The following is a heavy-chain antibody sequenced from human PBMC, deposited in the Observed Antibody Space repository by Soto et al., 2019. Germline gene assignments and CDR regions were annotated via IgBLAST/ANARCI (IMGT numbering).Heavy chain of an antibody. V-gene: IGHV3-48*01. CDR2: ISSSSTI. J-gene: IGHJ4*02. CDR3: ARDPVDIVATIPIIAADFDY. CDR1: GFTFSSYS. Sequence: GGSLRLSCAASGFTFSSYSMNWVRQAPGKGLEWVSYISSSSTIYYADSVKGRFTISRDNAKNSLYLQMNSLRAEDTAVYYCARDPVDIVATIPIIAADFDYWGQGTLVTVSS. D-gene: IGHD5-12*01.